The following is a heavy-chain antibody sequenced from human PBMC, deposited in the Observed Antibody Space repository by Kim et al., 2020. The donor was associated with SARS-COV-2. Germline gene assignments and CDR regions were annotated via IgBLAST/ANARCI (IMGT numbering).Heavy chain of an antibody. J-gene: IGHJ4*02. CDR2: ISGSGGST. CDR3: AKGTVAGTVFWDH. CDR1: GFTFSSYA. Sequence: GGSLRLSCAASGFTFSSYAMSWVRQAPGKGLEWVAGISGSGGSTYYADSVKGRFTISKYNYKNTLYLQMNSLRADDTAVYFCAKGTVAGTVFWDHGGQG. D-gene: IGHD6-19*01. V-gene: IGHV3-23*01.